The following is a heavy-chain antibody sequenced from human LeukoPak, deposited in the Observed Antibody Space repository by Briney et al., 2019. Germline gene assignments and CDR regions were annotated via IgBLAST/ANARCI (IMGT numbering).Heavy chain of an antibody. Sequence: GGSLRLSCAASGFTFSSYWMTWVRQAPGKGLEWVANIKQDGNEKSYVDSVKGRFTISRDNAKNSLYLQMDSLRVEDMAMYYCVRGGSYWSFDYWGHGTLITVSS. V-gene: IGHV3-7*01. CDR3: VRGGSYWSFDY. CDR2: IKQDGNEK. D-gene: IGHD2-8*02. CDR1: GFTFSSYW. J-gene: IGHJ4*01.